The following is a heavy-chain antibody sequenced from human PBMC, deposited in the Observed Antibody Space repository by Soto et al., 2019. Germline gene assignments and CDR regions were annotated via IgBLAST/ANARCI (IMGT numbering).Heavy chain of an antibody. J-gene: IGHJ5*02. D-gene: IGHD3-16*01. V-gene: IGHV3-73*02. CDR3: TRDLFSYDYSGILWFDP. CDR2: IRSKGHNYAT. Sequence: EVQLVESGGGLVQPGGSLKLSCAGSGFAFSGSAMYCVRQASGKGPEWVGRIRSKGHNYATEYAASVKGRFTISRDDSKNTAYLQMNSLQTEDTAVYYCTRDLFSYDYSGILWFDPWGQGTLVTVSS. CDR1: GFAFSGSA.